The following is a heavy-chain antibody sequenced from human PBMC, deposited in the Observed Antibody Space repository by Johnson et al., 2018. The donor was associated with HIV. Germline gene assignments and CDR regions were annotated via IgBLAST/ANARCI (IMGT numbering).Heavy chain of an antibody. CDR2: ISYDGSNK. J-gene: IGHJ3*02. D-gene: IGHD3-22*01. CDR1: GFTFSSYA. V-gene: IGHV3-30*04. Sequence: QVQLVESGGGVVQPGRSLRLSCAASGFTFSSYAMHWVRQAPGKGLEWVAVISYDGSNKYYADSVKGRFTVSRDNSKNTVYLQMNSLRGEDTSVYWCARRSDYFSHDAFDIWGQGTMVTVSS. CDR3: ARRSDYFSHDAFDI.